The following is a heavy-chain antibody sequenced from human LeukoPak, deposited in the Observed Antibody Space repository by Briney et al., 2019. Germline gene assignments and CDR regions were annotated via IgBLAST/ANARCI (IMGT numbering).Heavy chain of an antibody. CDR2: ISGSGGST. J-gene: IGHJ4*02. CDR3: AKSSGSYLYYFDY. V-gene: IGHV3-23*01. D-gene: IGHD3-10*01. Sequence: GGSLRLSCAASGFTFSSYAMTWVRQAPGKGLEWVSAISGSGGSTYYADSVEGRFTISRDNSKNTLYLQMNSLRVEDTAVYSCAKSSGSYLYYFDYWGQGTLVTVSS. CDR1: GFTFSSYA.